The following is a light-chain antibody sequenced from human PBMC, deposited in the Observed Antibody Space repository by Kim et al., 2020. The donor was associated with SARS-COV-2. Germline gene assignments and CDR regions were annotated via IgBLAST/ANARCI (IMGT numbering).Light chain of an antibody. J-gene: IGKJ2*01. CDR3: KQYSRYPPT. CDR1: QDISTH. V-gene: IGKV1-16*02. CDR2: GAS. Sequence: DIEVTQSPSSLSASVGDRVTITCRASQDISTHMAWFQQRPGKAPKSLIYGASILQSGVPSKFSGSGSGTDFTLTIISLQPEDFATYYCKQYSRYPPTFGQGTKLEI.